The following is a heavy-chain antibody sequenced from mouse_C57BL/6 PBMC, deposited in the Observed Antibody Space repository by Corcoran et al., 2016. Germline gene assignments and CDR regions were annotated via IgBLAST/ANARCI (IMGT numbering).Heavy chain of an antibody. J-gene: IGHJ1*03. Sequence: QVQLQQSGPELVKPGASVTISCKASGYTFTDYYINWVKQRPGQGLEWIGWICPGSGSTYYNEKFKGKDTLTVDKSSSTAYMLLSSLTSEDSAVYFCARYYYYGSSYGYFDVWGTGSTVTVSS. CDR2: ICPGSGST. V-gene: IGHV1-75*01. CDR3: ARYYYYGSSYGYFDV. CDR1: GYTFTDYY. D-gene: IGHD1-1*01.